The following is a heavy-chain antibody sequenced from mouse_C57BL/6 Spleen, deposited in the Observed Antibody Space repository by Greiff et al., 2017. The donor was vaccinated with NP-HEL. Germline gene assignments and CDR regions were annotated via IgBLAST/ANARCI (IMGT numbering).Heavy chain of an antibody. V-gene: IGHV1-54*01. CDR3: ARSSGSSYLYAMDY. J-gene: IGHJ4*01. CDR1: GYAFTNYL. Sequence: VQLQQSGAELVRPGTSVKVSCKASGYAFTNYLIEWVKQRPGQGLEWIGVINPGSGGTNYNEKFKGKATLTADKSSSTAYMQLSSLTSEDSAVYFCARSSGSSYLYAMDYWGQGTSVTVSS. CDR2: INPGSGGT. D-gene: IGHD1-1*01.